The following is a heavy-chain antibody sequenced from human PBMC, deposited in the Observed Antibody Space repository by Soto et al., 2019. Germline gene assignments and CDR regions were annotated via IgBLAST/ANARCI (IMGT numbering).Heavy chain of an antibody. CDR1: GFTFSSYG. Sequence: GGSLRLSCAASGFTFSSYGMHWVRQAPGKGLEWVAVISYDGSNKYYADSVKGRFTISRDNSKNTLYLQMNSLRAEDTAVYYCAKSGVDLDFWSGYGLDYYYYYMDVWGKGTTVTVSS. V-gene: IGHV3-30*18. CDR2: ISYDGSNK. CDR3: AKSGVDLDFWSGYGLDYYYYYMDV. D-gene: IGHD3-3*01. J-gene: IGHJ6*03.